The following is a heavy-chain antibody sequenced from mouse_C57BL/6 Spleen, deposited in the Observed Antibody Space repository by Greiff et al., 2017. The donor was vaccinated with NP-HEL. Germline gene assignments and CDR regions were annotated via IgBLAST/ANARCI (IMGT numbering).Heavy chain of an antibody. CDR3: ARGGVRQRYFDV. Sequence: QVQLQQPGAELVKPGASVKMSCKASGYTFTSYWITWVKQRPGQGLEWIGDIYPGSGSTNYNEKFKSKATLTVDTSSSTAYMQLSSLTSEDSAVYYCARGGVRQRYFDVWGTGTTVTVSS. J-gene: IGHJ1*03. CDR1: GYTFTSYW. D-gene: IGHD1-2*01. CDR2: IYPGSGST. V-gene: IGHV1-55*01.